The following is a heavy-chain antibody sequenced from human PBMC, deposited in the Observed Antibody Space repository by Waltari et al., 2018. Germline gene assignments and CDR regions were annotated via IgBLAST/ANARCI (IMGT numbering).Heavy chain of an antibody. CDR2: IGRSGDFM. CDR3: AREQFYNSGIQGSAFDY. CDR1: GFTFSSYE. D-gene: IGHD3-10*01. V-gene: IGHV3-48*03. Sequence: EVQLVESGGGLIQPGGSLRLSCAASGFTFSSYEVNWVRQAPGKGLEWVSYIGRSGDFMFFSDSVRGRFTISRDNAKKSLYLQMNSLRVEDTAVYYCAREQFYNSGIQGSAFDYWGQGTLVTVSS. J-gene: IGHJ4*02.